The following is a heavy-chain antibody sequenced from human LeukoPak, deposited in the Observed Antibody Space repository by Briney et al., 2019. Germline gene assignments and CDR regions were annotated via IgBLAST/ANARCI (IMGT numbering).Heavy chain of an antibody. V-gene: IGHV3-23*01. D-gene: IGHD3-22*01. J-gene: IGHJ4*02. CDR1: GFAFGSEA. CDR2: ISPGGGTT. Sequence: QPGGSLRLSCAVSGFAFGSEAMSWVRQSPARGLEWVASISPGGGTTYYADYVKGRFTISRGNYKNTLYLQMNSLRAEDTAVYYCAKGLHYYYDSSGYYGPFDYWGQGTLVTVSS. CDR3: AKGLHYYYDSSGYYGPFDY.